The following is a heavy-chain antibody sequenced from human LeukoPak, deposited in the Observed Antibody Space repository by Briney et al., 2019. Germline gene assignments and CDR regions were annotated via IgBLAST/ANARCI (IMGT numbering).Heavy chain of an antibody. J-gene: IGHJ3*02. Sequence: GGSLRLSCAASGFTVSSNYMSWVRQAPGKGLEWVSYISSRSSIIYYADSVKGRFTISRDNAKNSLNLQMNSLRAEDTAVYYCAREAGRGMIVVAGDAFDIWGQGTMVTVSS. CDR3: AREAGRGMIVVAGDAFDI. D-gene: IGHD3-22*01. V-gene: IGHV3-48*01. CDR2: ISSRSSII. CDR1: GFTVSSNY.